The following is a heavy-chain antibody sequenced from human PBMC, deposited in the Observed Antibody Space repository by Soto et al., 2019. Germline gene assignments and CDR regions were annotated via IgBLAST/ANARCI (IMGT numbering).Heavy chain of an antibody. V-gene: IGHV1-2*04. D-gene: IGHD3-10*01. Sequence: ASVKVSCKASGYTFTGYYMHWVRQAPGQGLEWMGWINPNSGGTNYAQKFQGWVTMTRDTSISTAYMELSRLRSDDTAVYYCARAIRGSGSSRWFDPWGQGTLVTVS. CDR2: INPNSGGT. J-gene: IGHJ5*02. CDR3: ARAIRGSGSSRWFDP. CDR1: GYTFTGYY.